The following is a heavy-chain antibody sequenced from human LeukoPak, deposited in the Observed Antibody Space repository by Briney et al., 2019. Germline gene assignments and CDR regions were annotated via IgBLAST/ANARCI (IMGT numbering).Heavy chain of an antibody. CDR1: GGTFNIYA. J-gene: IGHJ6*02. V-gene: IGHV1-69*10. CDR3: ARGYCSGGSCYSVYYYYYGMDV. Sequence: SVNVSYKASGGTFNIYAISWVPQAPGQGLEWMGGILPILGIANYAQKCQGRVTVTADKSTSTAYMELSSLRAEDTAVYYCARGYCSGGSCYSVYYYYYGMDVWGQGTTVTVSS. D-gene: IGHD2-15*01. CDR2: ILPILGIA.